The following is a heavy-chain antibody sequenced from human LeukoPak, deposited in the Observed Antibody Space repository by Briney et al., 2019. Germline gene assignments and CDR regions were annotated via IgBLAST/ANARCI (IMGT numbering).Heavy chain of an antibody. J-gene: IGHJ4*02. V-gene: IGHV3-7*01. CDR3: ARDKIVGATHFDY. CDR1: GFTFSSYW. CDR2: IKQDGSEK. Sequence: PGGSLRLSCAASGFTFSSYWMSWVRQAPGKGLEWVANIKQDGSEKYYVDSVKGRFTISRDNAKNSLYLQMNSLRAEDKAVYYCARDKIVGATHFDYWGQGTLVTVSS. D-gene: IGHD1-26*01.